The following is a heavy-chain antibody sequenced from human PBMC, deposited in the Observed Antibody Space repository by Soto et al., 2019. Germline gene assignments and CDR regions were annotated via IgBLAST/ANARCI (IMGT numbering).Heavy chain of an antibody. CDR2: ISPMFGAA. V-gene: IGHV1-69*19. CDR1: GGTFNTYA. CDR3: TREVQVHTPAFVY. D-gene: IGHD3-10*01. Sequence: QVQLVQSGAEMKKPGSSVKVSCQSSGGTFNTYAMNWVRQAPGQGPEWMGDISPMFGAANYAPKFQGRVTITADESRGTSYMQLSNLASEDTAIHFCTREVQVHTPAFVYWGQGTLVTVSS. J-gene: IGHJ4*02.